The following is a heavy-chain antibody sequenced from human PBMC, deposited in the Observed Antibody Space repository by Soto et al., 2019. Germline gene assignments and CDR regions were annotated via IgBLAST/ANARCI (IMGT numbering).Heavy chain of an antibody. V-gene: IGHV3-21*01. D-gene: IGHD2-2*01. CDR1: GFTFSSYS. Sequence: GGSLRLSCAASGFTFSSYSMNWVRQAPGKGLEWVSSISSSSSYIYYADSVKGRFTISRDNAKNSLYLQMNSLRAEDTAVYYCARGYFSSTSCFHPEEKYFQHWGQATLVTV. CDR3: ARGYFSSTSCFHPEEKYFQH. J-gene: IGHJ1*01. CDR2: ISSSSSYI.